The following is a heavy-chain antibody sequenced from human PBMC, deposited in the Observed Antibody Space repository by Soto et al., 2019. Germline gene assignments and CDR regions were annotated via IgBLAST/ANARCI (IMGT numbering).Heavy chain of an antibody. CDR2: INPSGGST. V-gene: IGHV1-46*01. Sequence: ASVKISCKASGYTFTSNYVHWVRRAPGQGLEWMGIINPSGGSTNYAQKFQGRVTVTRDTSTSTVYMELSSLRSEDTAVYYCARDHSIAAAGAWWLDPWGQGTLVTVSS. D-gene: IGHD6-13*01. CDR3: ARDHSIAAAGAWWLDP. CDR1: GYTFTSNY. J-gene: IGHJ5*02.